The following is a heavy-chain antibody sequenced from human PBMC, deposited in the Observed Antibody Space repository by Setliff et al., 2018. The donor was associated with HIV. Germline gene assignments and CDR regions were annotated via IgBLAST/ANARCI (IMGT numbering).Heavy chain of an antibody. CDR2: INYSGRT. V-gene: IGHV4-59*12. CDR3: ARDWNHYFYYMDV. Sequence: SETLSLTCTVSGGSINTYWSWIRQPPGKGLEWIGYINYSGRTNYNPSLKSRATISLDTSKNQFSLKLTSVTAADTAVYYCARDWNHYFYYMDVWGKGTTVTVSS. CDR1: GGSINTY. D-gene: IGHD1-1*01. J-gene: IGHJ6*03.